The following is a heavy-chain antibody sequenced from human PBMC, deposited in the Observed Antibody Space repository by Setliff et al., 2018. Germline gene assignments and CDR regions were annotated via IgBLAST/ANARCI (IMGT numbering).Heavy chain of an antibody. D-gene: IGHD3-9*01. CDR3: ARGLPYYDILTGYYRTPPDY. CDR1: GFTFSSYS. Sequence: GGSLRLSCAASGFTFSSYSMNWVRQATGKGLEWVSSISSSSSYIYYADSVKGRFTISRDNAKNSLYLQMNSLRAEDTAVYYCARGLPYYDILTGYYRTPPDYWGQGTLVTVSS. CDR2: ISSSSSYI. V-gene: IGHV3-21*01. J-gene: IGHJ4*02.